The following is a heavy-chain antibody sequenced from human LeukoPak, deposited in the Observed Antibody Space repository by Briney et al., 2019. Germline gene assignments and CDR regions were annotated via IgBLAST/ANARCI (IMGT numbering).Heavy chain of an antibody. CDR2: IFYDGSKT. D-gene: IGHD6-13*01. Sequence: PGTSLRLSCAASGFTFSLYAMHWVRQAPGKGLEWVAVIFYDGSKTYYADSVKGRFTISRDNSRSTLYLQMNSLRTEDTAVYYCAKVGVSSSWNYYYYPMDVWGHGTTVTVSS. CDR1: GFTFSLYA. J-gene: IGHJ6*02. CDR3: AKVGVSSSWNYYYYPMDV. V-gene: IGHV3-30*18.